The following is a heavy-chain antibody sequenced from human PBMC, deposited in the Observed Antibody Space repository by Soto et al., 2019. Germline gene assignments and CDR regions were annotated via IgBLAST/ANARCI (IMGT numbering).Heavy chain of an antibody. CDR2: ISGGGGST. CDR1: GFTFSSYA. Sequence: EGSWRLSCAASGFTFSSYAMSWVRQAPGKGLEWVSAISGGGGSTYYADSVKGRFTISRDNSKNTLYLQMNSLRAEDTAVYYCAKGAISYDYVWGSYRQYYFDFWAQGTLVPVSS. D-gene: IGHD3-16*02. CDR3: AKGAISYDYVWGSYRQYYFDF. J-gene: IGHJ4*02. V-gene: IGHV3-23*01.